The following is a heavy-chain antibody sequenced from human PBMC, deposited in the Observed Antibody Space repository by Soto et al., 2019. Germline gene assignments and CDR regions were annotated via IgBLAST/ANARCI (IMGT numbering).Heavy chain of an antibody. V-gene: IGHV4-34*01. CDR3: AIIISSPDTIFGVINYYYYYGMDV. CDR2: INHSGIT. Sequence: SETLSLTGAVCGGSFSGYYWSWIRQPPWKGLEWIGEINHSGITNYNPSLKSRVTISVDTSKNQFSLKLSSVTAADTAVYYCAIIISSPDTIFGVINYYYYYGMDVLGQRTTVAVCS. D-gene: IGHD3-3*01. J-gene: IGHJ6*02. CDR1: GGSFSGYY.